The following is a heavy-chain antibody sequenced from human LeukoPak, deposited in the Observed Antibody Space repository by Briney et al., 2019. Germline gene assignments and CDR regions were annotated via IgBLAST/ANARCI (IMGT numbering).Heavy chain of an antibody. CDR1: GFTFSSYW. CDR2: INTDGSTT. Sequence: GGSLRLSCAASGFTFSSYWMHWVRQAPGKGLVWVSGINTDGSTTSYADSVKGRFTISRDNANNTLYLQMNSLRAEDTAVYYCARNSGSNRPVDCWGQGTLVAVSS. J-gene: IGHJ4*02. D-gene: IGHD1-26*01. V-gene: IGHV3-74*01. CDR3: ARNSGSNRPVDC.